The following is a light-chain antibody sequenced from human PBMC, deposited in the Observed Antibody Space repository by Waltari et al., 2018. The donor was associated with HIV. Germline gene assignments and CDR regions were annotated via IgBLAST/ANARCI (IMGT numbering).Light chain of an antibody. CDR3: NSRDSSGKFYV. CDR2: GED. CDR1: SLRIYY. V-gene: IGLV3-19*01. J-gene: IGLJ1*01. Sequence: SSELTQDPSVSVALGQTVRITCQGDSLRIYYANWYQQKPGQAPVLVIYGEDKRPSGIPDRFSGSGSGNTASLIITGAQAEDEADYYCNSRDSSGKFYVFGPATQVTVL.